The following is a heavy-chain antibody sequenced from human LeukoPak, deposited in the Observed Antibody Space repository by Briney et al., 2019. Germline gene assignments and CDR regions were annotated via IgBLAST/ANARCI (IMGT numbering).Heavy chain of an antibody. D-gene: IGHD6-13*01. V-gene: IGHV1-69*06. Sequence: GASVKVSCKAPGGTFSSYAISWVRQAPGQGLEWMGGIIPIFGTANYAQKFQGRVTMTEDTSTDTAYMELSSLRSEDTAVYYCATGIAAAAGYYFDYWGQGTLVTVSS. J-gene: IGHJ4*02. CDR1: GGTFSSYA. CDR2: IIPIFGTA. CDR3: ATGIAAAAGYYFDY.